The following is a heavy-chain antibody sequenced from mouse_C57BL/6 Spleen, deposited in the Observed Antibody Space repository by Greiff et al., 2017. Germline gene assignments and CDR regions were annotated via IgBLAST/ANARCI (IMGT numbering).Heavy chain of an antibody. D-gene: IGHD1-1*02. J-gene: IGHJ2*01. V-gene: IGHV1-50*01. CDR2: IDPSDSYT. CDR1: GYTFTSYW. CDR3: ARGGNYLDY. Sequence: QVQLQQPGAELVKPGASVKLSCKASGYTFTSYWMQWVKQRPGQGLEWIGEIDPSDSYTNYNQKFKGKATLTVDTSSSTAYMQLSSLTSEDSAVYCSARGGNYLDYWGQGTTLTVSS.